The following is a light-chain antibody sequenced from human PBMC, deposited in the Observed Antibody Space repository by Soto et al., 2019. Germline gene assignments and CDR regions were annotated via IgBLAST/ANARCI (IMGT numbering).Light chain of an antibody. CDR3: AAWDDSLNAYV. V-gene: IGLV1-44*01. CDR1: SSNIGSNT. Sequence: QSVLTQPPSASGTPGQRVTISCSGSSSNIGSNTVNWYQQLPGTAPKLLIYSHNQRPSGVPDRFSGSKSGTSASLAISGLQSDDEADYYCAAWDDSLNAYVFGTGTKVTVL. J-gene: IGLJ1*01. CDR2: SHN.